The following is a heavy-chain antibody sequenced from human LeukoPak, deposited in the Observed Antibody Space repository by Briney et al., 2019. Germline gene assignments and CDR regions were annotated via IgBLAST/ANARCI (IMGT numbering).Heavy chain of an antibody. CDR1: GFTFSSYG. CDR2: ISGSGDSI. J-gene: IGHJ4*02. Sequence: GGSLRLSCAASGFTFSSYGMHWVRQVPGRGLEWVSAISGSGDSINYADSVKGRFTISRDNSKNTLYLQMNSLRGEDTAVYYCAKDYGESYYFFDCWGQGTLVTVSP. CDR3: AKDYGESYYFFDC. V-gene: IGHV3-23*01. D-gene: IGHD1-26*01.